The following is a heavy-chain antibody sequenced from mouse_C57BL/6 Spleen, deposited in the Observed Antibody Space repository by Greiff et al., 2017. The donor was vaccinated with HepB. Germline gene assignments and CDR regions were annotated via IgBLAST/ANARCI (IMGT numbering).Heavy chain of an antibody. CDR1: GFTFSDYG. V-gene: IGHV5-17*01. D-gene: IGHD2-4*01. Sequence: EVQVVESGGGLVKPGGSLKLSCAASGFTFSDYGMHWVRQAPEKGLEWVAYISSGSSTIYYADTVKGRFTISRDNAKNTLFLQMTSLRSEDTAMYYCARQGMITTKGVFDYWGQGTTLTVSS. J-gene: IGHJ2*01. CDR2: ISSGSSTI. CDR3: ARQGMITTKGVFDY.